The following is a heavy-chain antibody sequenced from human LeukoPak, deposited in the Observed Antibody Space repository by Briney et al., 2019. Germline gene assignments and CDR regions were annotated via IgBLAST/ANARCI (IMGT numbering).Heavy chain of an antibody. V-gene: IGHV3-74*01. Sequence: GGSLRLSCAASGFTFSSYWMHWVRQAPGKGLVWVSRINSDGSSTSYADSVNGRFTISRDSAKNTLYLQMNSLRAEDTAVYYYAREGRIQNYYYYMDVWGKGTTVTVSS. CDR1: GFTFSSYW. CDR2: INSDGSST. CDR3: AREGRIQNYYYYMDV. J-gene: IGHJ6*03.